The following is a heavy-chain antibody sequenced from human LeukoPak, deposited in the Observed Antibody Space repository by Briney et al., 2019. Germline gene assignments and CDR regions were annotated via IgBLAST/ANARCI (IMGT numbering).Heavy chain of an antibody. CDR2: IYYSGST. CDR3: ARGPTLRITMVRGVLSFDY. Sequence: SETLSLTCTVSGGSISSSSYYWGWIRQPPGKGLEWIGSIYYSGSTNYNPSLKSRVTISVDTSKNQFSLKLSSVTAADTAVYYCARGPTLRITMVRGVLSFDYWGQGTLVTVSS. D-gene: IGHD3-10*01. J-gene: IGHJ4*02. V-gene: IGHV4-39*07. CDR1: GGSISSSSYY.